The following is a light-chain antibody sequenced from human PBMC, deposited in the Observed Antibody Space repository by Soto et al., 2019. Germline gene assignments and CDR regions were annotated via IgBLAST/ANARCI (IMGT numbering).Light chain of an antibody. Sequence: QSALTQPASVSGSPGQSITISCTGLPSDIGDYNYVSWYQQHPGKAPKLMIYEVTNRPSGISSRFSGSKTGVTASLTISGLQADDEADYYCSSYAPSATLVFGGGTKLTVL. CDR1: PSDIGDYNY. CDR3: SSYAPSATLV. J-gene: IGLJ3*02. V-gene: IGLV2-14*03. CDR2: EVT.